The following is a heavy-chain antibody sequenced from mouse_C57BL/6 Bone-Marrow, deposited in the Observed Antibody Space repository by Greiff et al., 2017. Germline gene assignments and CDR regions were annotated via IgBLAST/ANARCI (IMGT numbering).Heavy chain of an antibody. V-gene: IGHV1-55*01. CDR3: ARSGPLGRSFDY. CDR2: IYPTSGRT. Sequence: QVQLQQSGAELVKPGASVKMSCKASGYTFTSYWITWVKQRPGQGLEWIGDIYPTSGRTNYNEKFKSKAILTVDTSSNTAYMQLSSLTSEDSAVFYCARSGPLGRSFDYWGQGTTLTASS. CDR1: GYTFTSYW. D-gene: IGHD4-1*01. J-gene: IGHJ2*01.